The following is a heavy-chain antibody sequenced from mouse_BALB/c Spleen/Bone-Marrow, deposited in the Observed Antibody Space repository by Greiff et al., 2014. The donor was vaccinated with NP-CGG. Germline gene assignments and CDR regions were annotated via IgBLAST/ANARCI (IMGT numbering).Heavy chain of an antibody. D-gene: IGHD2-1*01. J-gene: IGHJ4*01. V-gene: IGHV14-3*02. CDR2: IDPANGNT. CDR3: ARRGYYGNYYYAMDY. CDR1: GFNIKDTY. Sequence: VHLQQSGAELVKPGASVKLSCTASGFNIKDTYMHWVKQRPEQGLEWIGRIDPANGNTKYDPKFQGKATITADTSSNTAYLQLSSLTSEDTAVYYCARRGYYGNYYYAMDYWGQGTSVTVSS.